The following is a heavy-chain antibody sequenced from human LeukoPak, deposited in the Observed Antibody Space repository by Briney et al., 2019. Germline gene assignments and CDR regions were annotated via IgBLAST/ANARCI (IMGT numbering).Heavy chain of an antibody. CDR2: INHSGST. V-gene: IGHV4-34*01. D-gene: IGHD3-16*02. Sequence: SETLSLTCAVYGGSFSGYHWSWIRQPPGKGLEWIGEINHSGSTNYNPSLKSRVTISVDTSTNQFSLKLSSVTAADRAGYYCARGHDYVWVSYRYADLDYWGQGTLVTVSS. CDR3: ARGHDYVWVSYRYADLDY. J-gene: IGHJ4*02. CDR1: GGSFSGYH.